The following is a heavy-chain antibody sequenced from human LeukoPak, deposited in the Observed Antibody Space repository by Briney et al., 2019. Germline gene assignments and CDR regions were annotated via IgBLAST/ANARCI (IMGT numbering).Heavy chain of an antibody. CDR1: GGTFSSYT. D-gene: IGHD3-3*01. V-gene: IGHV1-69*02. J-gene: IGHJ3*02. CDR2: IIPILGIA. Sequence: GASVKVSCKASGGTFSSYTISWVRQAPGQGLEWMGRIIPILGIANYAQKFQGRVTITADKSTSTAYMELSSLRSEDTAVYYCARGRITIFGVVMGFDIWGRGTMVTVSS. CDR3: ARGRITIFGVVMGFDI.